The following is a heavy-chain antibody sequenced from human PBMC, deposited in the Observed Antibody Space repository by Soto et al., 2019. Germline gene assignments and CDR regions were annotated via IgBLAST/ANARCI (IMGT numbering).Heavy chain of an antibody. CDR1: GFTFSSYA. CDR2: ISGSGGST. Sequence: PEGCLRLSCAASGFTFSSYARSWVRQAPGKGLEWVSAISGSGGSTYYADSVKGRFTISRDNSKNTLYLQMNSLRAEDTAVYYCAKGNRLSIAARPGYYYYYMDVWGKGTTVTVSS. CDR3: AKGNRLSIAARPGYYYYYMDV. V-gene: IGHV3-23*01. D-gene: IGHD6-6*01. J-gene: IGHJ6*03.